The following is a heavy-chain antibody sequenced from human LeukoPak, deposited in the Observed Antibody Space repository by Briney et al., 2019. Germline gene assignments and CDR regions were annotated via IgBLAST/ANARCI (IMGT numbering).Heavy chain of an antibody. D-gene: IGHD6-19*01. CDR3: ARGAAGSSAWYSHFNF. Sequence: SETLSLTCTVSGSSISSYYWNWIRQPPGKGLEWIGYIYNSGTTNYNPSLKSRVTISLDTSKNQFSLNLNSMTAADTAVYYCARGAAGSSAWYSHFNFWGQGTLVTVSS. CDR2: IYNSGTT. J-gene: IGHJ4*02. V-gene: IGHV4-59*01. CDR1: GSSISSYY.